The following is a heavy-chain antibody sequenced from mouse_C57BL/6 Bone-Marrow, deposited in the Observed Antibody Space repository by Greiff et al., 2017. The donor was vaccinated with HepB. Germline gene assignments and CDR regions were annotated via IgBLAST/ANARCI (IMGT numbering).Heavy chain of an antibody. CDR3: ARGNCQAWFAY. CDR2: INPYNGGT. V-gene: IGHV1-19*01. CDR1: GYTFTDYY. J-gene: IGHJ3*01. D-gene: IGHD4-1*01. Sequence: DVQLQESGPVLVKPGASVKMSCKASGYTFTDYYMNWVKQSHGKSLEWIGVINPYNGGTSYNQKFKGKATLTVDKSSSTAYMELNSLTSEDSAVYYCARGNCQAWFAYWGQGTLVTVSA.